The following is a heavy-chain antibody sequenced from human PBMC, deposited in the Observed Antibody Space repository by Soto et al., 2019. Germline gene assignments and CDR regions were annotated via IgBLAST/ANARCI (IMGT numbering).Heavy chain of an antibody. CDR1: GFTFSSHG. CDR2: VSFDGTNK. CDR3: ANGDSSGFEYFQS. V-gene: IGHV3-30*18. D-gene: IGHD3-22*01. Sequence: QVQLVESGGGVVQPGMTLRLSCTASGFTFSSHGMHWVRQAPGKGLEWVAVVSFDGTNKNYADSVRGRFTISRDNSKNTLYVPMSSLRAEDTAVYYCANGDSSGFEYFQSWGQGTLVTVSS. J-gene: IGHJ1*01.